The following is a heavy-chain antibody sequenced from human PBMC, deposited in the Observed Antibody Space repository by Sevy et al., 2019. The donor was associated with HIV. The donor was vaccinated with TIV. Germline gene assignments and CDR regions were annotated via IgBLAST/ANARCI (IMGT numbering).Heavy chain of an antibody. CDR2: ISSAGTYI. J-gene: IGHJ6*02. Sequence: GGSLRLSCAASGLTFISFSSSSMNWVRQAPGKGLEWVSSISSAGTYIYYAESMKGRFTISSDNAKSSVYLHMNSLGAEVTAVDYCARDRGVGTSSYGMDVWGQGTTVTVSS. D-gene: IGHD1-26*01. CDR1: GLTFISFSSSS. V-gene: IGHV3-21*01. CDR3: ARDRGVGTSSYGMDV.